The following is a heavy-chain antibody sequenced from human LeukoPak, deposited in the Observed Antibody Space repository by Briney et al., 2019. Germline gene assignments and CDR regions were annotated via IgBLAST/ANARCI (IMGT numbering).Heavy chain of an antibody. D-gene: IGHD6-13*01. V-gene: IGHV3-7*01. CDR1: GFTFSSSW. CDR3: ARDRVQQLVFPRPVRYSYYMEI. Sequence: GGSLRLSCAASGFTFSSSWMSWVRQAPGKGLEWVANIKQEGSEKYYVDSVKGRFTISRDNAKSSLYLQMNSLRAEDTAVYYCARDRVQQLVFPRPVRYSYYMEIWGKGTTVTVSS. J-gene: IGHJ6*03. CDR2: IKQEGSEK.